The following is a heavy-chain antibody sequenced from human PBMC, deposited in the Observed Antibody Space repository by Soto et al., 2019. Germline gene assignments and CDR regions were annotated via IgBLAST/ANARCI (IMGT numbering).Heavy chain of an antibody. CDR3: ARASIMITSGDIIGDATDI. V-gene: IGHV4-31*03. J-gene: IGHJ3*02. D-gene: IGHD3-16*01. Sequence: QVQLQESGPGLVKPSQTLSLTCTVSGGSIASGGSYWSWIRQHPGKGLEWLGYIYHSGNSYYNPSLKGRVTISVDTLKNQLSRKLTSVPAADTAVYSCARASIMITSGDIIGDATDIWGQGTMVTVSP. CDR1: GGSIASGGSY. CDR2: IYHSGNS.